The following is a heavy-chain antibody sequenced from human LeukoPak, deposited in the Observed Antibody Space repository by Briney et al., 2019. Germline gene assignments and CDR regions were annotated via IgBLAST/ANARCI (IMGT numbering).Heavy chain of an antibody. CDR3: ARAGGSGLIDY. V-gene: IGHV4-34*01. Sequence: SETLSFTCAVYGGSFSGYYWSWIRKPPGKGLEWIGEINHSGSTNYNPSLKSRVTISVDTSKNQFSLKLSSVTAADTAVYYCARAGGSGLIDYWGQGTLVTVSS. J-gene: IGHJ4*02. D-gene: IGHD6-19*01. CDR1: GGSFSGYY. CDR2: INHSGST.